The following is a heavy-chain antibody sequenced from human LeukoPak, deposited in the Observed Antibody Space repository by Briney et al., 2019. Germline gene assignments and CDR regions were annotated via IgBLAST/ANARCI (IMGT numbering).Heavy chain of an antibody. Sequence: GGSLRLSCAASEFSVGSNYMTWVRQAPGKGLEWVSGITWNGGSTGYADSVKGRFTISRDNAKNSLYLQMNSLRAEGTALYYCARAGDDSSGYFDYWGQGTLVTVSS. CDR1: EFSVGSNY. CDR2: ITWNGGST. CDR3: ARAGDDSSGYFDY. J-gene: IGHJ4*02. V-gene: IGHV3-20*04. D-gene: IGHD3-22*01.